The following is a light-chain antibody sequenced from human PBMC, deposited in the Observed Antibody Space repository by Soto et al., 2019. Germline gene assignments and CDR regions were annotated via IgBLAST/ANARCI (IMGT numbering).Light chain of an antibody. V-gene: IGKV3-20*01. CDR1: QSISSSY. CDR2: GAS. Sequence: TQSPSTLPASVGDRVTITCRASQSISSSYLAWYQQKPGQAPRLLIYGASSRATGIPDRFSGSGSGTDFTLTISRLEPEDFAVYYCQQYGSSPLTFGGGTKVDIK. CDR3: QQYGSSPLT. J-gene: IGKJ4*01.